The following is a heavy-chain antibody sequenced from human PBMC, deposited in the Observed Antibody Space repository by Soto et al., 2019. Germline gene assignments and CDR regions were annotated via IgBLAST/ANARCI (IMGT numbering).Heavy chain of an antibody. V-gene: IGHV1-46*01. J-gene: IGHJ3*02. CDR2: INPSGGST. CDR3: ARANYDSSGYYDKTMIDAFDI. CDR1: GYTFTSYY. D-gene: IGHD3-22*01. Sequence: QVQLVQSGAEVKKPGASVKVSCKASGYTFTSYYMHWVRQAPEQGLEWMGIINPSGGSTSYAQKFQGRVTMTRDTSTSTVYMELSSLRSEDTVVYYCARANYDSSGYYDKTMIDAFDIWGQGTMVTVSS.